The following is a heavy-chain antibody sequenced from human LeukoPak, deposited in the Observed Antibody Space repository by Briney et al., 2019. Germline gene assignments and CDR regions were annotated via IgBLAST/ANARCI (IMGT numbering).Heavy chain of an antibody. CDR2: TYYRSKWYN. D-gene: IGHD2-15*01. Sequence: PSQTLSLTCAISGDSVPSNSAAWNWIRQSPSRGLEWLGRTYYRSKWYNDYAVSVKSRITINPDTSKNQFSLQLNSVTPEDTAVYYCARARPTGYCSGGSCFFRYFDLWGRGTLVTVSS. CDR3: ARARPTGYCSGGSCFFRYFDL. V-gene: IGHV6-1*01. CDR1: GDSVPSNSAA. J-gene: IGHJ2*01.